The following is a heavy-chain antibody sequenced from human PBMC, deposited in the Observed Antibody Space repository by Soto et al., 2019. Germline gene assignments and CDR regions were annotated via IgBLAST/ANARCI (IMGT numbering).Heavy chain of an antibody. D-gene: IGHD6-6*01. Sequence: SETLSLTCTVSGGSISSYYWSWIRQPPGRGLEWIGYIYYSGSTNYNPSLKSRVTISVDTSKNQFSLKLSSVTAADTAVYYCASLPHIAARPTGWFDPWGQGTLVTVSS. CDR3: ASLPHIAARPTGWFDP. V-gene: IGHV4-59*01. CDR1: GGSISSYY. CDR2: IYYSGST. J-gene: IGHJ5*02.